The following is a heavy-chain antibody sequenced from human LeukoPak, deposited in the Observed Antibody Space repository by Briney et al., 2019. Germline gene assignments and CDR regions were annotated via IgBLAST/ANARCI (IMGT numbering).Heavy chain of an antibody. V-gene: IGHV3-30-3*01. CDR3: ARDPKRDYYDSSGYRDH. J-gene: IGHJ4*02. CDR2: ISYDGSNK. CDR1: GFTFSGYA. Sequence: QPGGSLRLSCAASGFTFSGYAMHWVRQAPGKGLEWVAVISYDGSNKYYADSVKGRFTISRDNSKNTLYLQMNSLRAEDTAVYYCARDPKRDYYDSSGYRDHWGQGTLVTVSS. D-gene: IGHD3-22*01.